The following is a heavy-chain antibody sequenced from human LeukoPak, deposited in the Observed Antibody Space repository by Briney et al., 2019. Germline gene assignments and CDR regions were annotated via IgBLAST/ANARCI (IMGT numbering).Heavy chain of an antibody. D-gene: IGHD2-21*02. Sequence: PGGSLRLSCLASGFTFSSYGMHWVRQAPGKGLEWVAFISSDGNKNYYEDSVKGRFTISRDNSKNTLFLQMSSLRPEDTAVYYCAKHDGPIVVVTVKLDYWGQGTLVTVSS. J-gene: IGHJ4*02. CDR3: AKHDGPIVVVTVKLDY. CDR1: GFTFSSYG. CDR2: ISSDGNKN. V-gene: IGHV3-30*18.